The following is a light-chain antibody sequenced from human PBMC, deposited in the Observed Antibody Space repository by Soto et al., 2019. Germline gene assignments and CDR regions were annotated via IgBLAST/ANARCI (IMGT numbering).Light chain of an antibody. CDR2: GAS. CDR3: QQYFEWPPMT. V-gene: IGKV3-15*01. CDR1: ETVATN. Sequence: EVVMTQSPATLSVSPGERATLSCRASETVATNLAWYQQKPGQAPRLLISGASTRAAGISDRFRGSGSGTEFTLTISSLRSEVSAIYYCQQYFEWPPMTFGQGTKVEI. J-gene: IGKJ1*01.